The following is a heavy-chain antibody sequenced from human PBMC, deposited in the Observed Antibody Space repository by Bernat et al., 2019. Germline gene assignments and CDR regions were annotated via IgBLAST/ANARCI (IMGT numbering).Heavy chain of an antibody. D-gene: IGHD6-13*01. CDR1: GFTFSSYW. Sequence: EVQLVESGGGLVQPGGSLRLSCAASGFTFSSYWMSWVRQAPGKGLEWVANIKQDGSDKYYVDSVKGRFTISRDNAKNSLYLQMNSLRGEDTAVYYCARDRARSSRWFSGLDYWGQGTLVTVSS. CDR3: ARDRARSSRWFSGLDY. V-gene: IGHV3-7*01. CDR2: IKQDGSDK. J-gene: IGHJ4*02.